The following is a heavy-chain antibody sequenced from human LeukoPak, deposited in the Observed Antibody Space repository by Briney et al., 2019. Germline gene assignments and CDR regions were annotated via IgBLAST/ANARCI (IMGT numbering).Heavy chain of an antibody. CDR3: ARDLAGFGGYSYGMVDY. J-gene: IGHJ4*02. CDR2: TYYRSEWHN. V-gene: IGHV6-1*01. D-gene: IGHD5-18*01. Sequence: SQTLSLTCAISGDSVSRNSAAWNWIRQSPSRGLEWLGRTYYRSEWHNDYAVSVKSRIIISPDTSKNQFSLQLKSVTPEDTAVYYCARDLAGFGGYSYGMVDYWGQATLVTVSS. CDR1: GDSVSRNSAA.